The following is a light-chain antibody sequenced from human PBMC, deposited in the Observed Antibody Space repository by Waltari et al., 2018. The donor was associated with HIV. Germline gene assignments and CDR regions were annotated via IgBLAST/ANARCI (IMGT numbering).Light chain of an antibody. CDR3: SSYTVRNTLI. V-gene: IGLV2-14*03. Sequence: QSALTQPASISGSPGPSVTISCPRLTRALQLYYSVSWYQQLPAKAPQLLIFELSVRPSGISHRFSGSKSGNTASLTISGLQAEDEADYYCSSYTVRNTLIFGGGTKLTVL. J-gene: IGLJ2*01. CDR1: TRALQLYYS. CDR2: ELS.